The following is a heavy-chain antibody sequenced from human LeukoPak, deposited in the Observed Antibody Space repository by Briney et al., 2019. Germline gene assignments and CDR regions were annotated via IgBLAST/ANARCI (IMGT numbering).Heavy chain of an antibody. CDR3: AKAVRSMVTGGGYFDS. J-gene: IGHJ4*02. CDR1: GFAFSNYA. CDR2: LSGGGDSR. V-gene: IGHV3-23*01. D-gene: IGHD3-10*01. Sequence: GGSLRLSCAASGFAFSNYAMSWVRQAPGKGLEWVSSLSGGGDSRYYADSVMGRFTISRDNSKNTLYLQMNSLRAEDTAVYYCAKAVRSMVTGGGYFDSWGQATLVTVSS.